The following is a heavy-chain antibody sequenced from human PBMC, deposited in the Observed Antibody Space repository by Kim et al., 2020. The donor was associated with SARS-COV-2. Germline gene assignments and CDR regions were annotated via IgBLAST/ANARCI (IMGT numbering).Heavy chain of an antibody. Sequence: SETLSLTCAVYGGSFSGYYWSWIRQPPGKGLEWIGEIKHSGSTNYNPSLKSRVTISVDTSKNQFSLKLSSVTAADTAVYYCARTGGDILTGYQDYWGQGTLVTVSS. CDR3: ARTGGDILTGYQDY. J-gene: IGHJ4*02. V-gene: IGHV4-34*01. D-gene: IGHD3-9*01. CDR2: IKHSGST. CDR1: GGSFSGYY.